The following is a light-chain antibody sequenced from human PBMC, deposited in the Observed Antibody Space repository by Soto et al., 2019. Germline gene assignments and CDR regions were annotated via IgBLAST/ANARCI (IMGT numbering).Light chain of an antibody. CDR3: LSWTTRRALV. J-gene: IGLJ2*01. CDR1: SSDVGGYNY. V-gene: IGLV2-11*01. Sequence: QSALTQPRSVSGSPGQSVTISCTGTSSDVGGYNYVSWYQQHPGKAPKLMIYDVSNRPSGVSSRFSGSKSGDTASLIISGLQAEDEADYYCLSWTTRRALVFGGGTKLTVL. CDR2: DVS.